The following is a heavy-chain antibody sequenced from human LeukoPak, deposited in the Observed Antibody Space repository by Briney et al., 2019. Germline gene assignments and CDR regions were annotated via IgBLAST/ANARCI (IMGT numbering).Heavy chain of an antibody. Sequence: GASVKVSCKASGGTFSSYAISWVRQAPGQGLEWMGRIIPILGIANYAQKFQGRVTITADKSTSTAYMELSSLRSEDTAVYYCASGFCGGDCYSSLYKHAFDIWGQGTMVTVSS. CDR2: IIPILGIA. D-gene: IGHD2-21*02. CDR1: GGTFSSYA. J-gene: IGHJ3*02. CDR3: ASGFCGGDCYSSLYKHAFDI. V-gene: IGHV1-69*04.